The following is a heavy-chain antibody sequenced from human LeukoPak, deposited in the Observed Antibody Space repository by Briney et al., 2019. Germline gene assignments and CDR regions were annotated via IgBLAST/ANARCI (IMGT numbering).Heavy chain of an antibody. D-gene: IGHD4-17*01. CDR1: GGTFISYA. Sequence: ASXXVSCKASGGTFISYAISWVRQAPGQGHEWMGGIIPIFGTANYAQKFQGRVTINADESTSKAYMELSSLRSEDTAVYYCATNDYGDQKDWFDPWGQGTLVTVSS. CDR2: IIPIFGTA. V-gene: IGHV1-69*01. J-gene: IGHJ5*02. CDR3: ATNDYGDQKDWFDP.